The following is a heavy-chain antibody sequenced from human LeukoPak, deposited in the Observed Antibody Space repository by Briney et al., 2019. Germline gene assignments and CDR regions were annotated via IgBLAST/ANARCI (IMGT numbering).Heavy chain of an antibody. D-gene: IGHD6-13*01. J-gene: IGHJ5*02. CDR3: ARQGAAAGTGGTSFDP. V-gene: IGHV5-51*01. CDR2: IYPGDSDT. CDR1: GYSFTSYW. Sequence: GESLKISCKGSGYSFTSYWIGCVRQMRGKRLEWMGIIYPGDSDTRYSTSFQGQVTISSDKSISTAYLQWSSLKASDTAMYYCARQGAAAGTGGTSFDPWGQGTLVTVSS.